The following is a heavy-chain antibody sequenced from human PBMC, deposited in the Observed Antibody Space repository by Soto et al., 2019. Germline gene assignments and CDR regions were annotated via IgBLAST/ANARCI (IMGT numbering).Heavy chain of an antibody. CDR2: ISGSGGST. V-gene: IGHV3-23*01. CDR1: GFTFSSYA. J-gene: IGHJ4*02. CDR3: AKDRGGPTVTTVVDY. Sequence: GGSLRLSCAASGFTFSSYAMSWVRQAPGKGLEWVSAISGSGGSTYYADSVKGRFTISSDNSKNTLYLQMNSLSAEDTAVYSCAKDRGGPTVTTVVDYWGQGTLVTVSS. D-gene: IGHD4-4*01.